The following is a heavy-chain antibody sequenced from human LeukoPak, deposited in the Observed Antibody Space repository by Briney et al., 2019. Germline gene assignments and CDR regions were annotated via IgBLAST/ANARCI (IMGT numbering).Heavy chain of an antibody. CDR3: ARKFTIFGNAFDI. Sequence: PSETLSLTCTVSGGSISSYYWSWIRQPPGKGLEWIGYIYYSGSTNYNPSLKSRVTISVDRSKNQFSLKLNSVTAADTAVYYCARKFTIFGNAFDIWGQGTMVTVSS. CDR1: GGSISSYY. V-gene: IGHV4-59*12. J-gene: IGHJ3*02. CDR2: IYYSGST. D-gene: IGHD3-3*01.